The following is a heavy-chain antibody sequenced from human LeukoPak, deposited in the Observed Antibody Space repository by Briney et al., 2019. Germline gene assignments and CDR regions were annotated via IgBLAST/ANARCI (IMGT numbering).Heavy chain of an antibody. D-gene: IGHD6-19*01. J-gene: IGHJ5*02. CDR1: GFTFSSYW. V-gene: IGHV3-7*03. CDR2: IKQDGSEK. Sequence: GGSLRLSCAASGFTFSSYWMSWVRQAPGKGLEWVANIKQDGSEKYYVDSVKGRFTISRDNAKNSLYLQMNSLRAEDTAVYYCARDRGEAVAGTNWFDPWGQGTLVTVSS. CDR3: ARDRGEAVAGTNWFDP.